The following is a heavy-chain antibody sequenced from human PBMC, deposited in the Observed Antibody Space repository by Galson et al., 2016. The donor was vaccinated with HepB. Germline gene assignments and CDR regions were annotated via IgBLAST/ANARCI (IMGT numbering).Heavy chain of an antibody. CDR3: VRHGPIVVAGIRWFDP. D-gene: IGHD2-2*01. CDR1: GVSVSGGAYH. Sequence: SETLSLTCTVSGVSVSGGAYHWAWIRQPTGQGLEWMAHTYYNEGNRYSPSLRSRIIISLDTSKNQLSLTLRSVTAADTARYYCVRHGPIVVAGIRWFDPWGQGTLVT. CDR2: TYYNEGN. J-gene: IGHJ5*02. V-gene: IGHV4-61*08.